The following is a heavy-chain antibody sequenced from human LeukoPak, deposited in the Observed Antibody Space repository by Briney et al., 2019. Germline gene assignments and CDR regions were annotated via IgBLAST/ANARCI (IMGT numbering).Heavy chain of an antibody. CDR3: ARDFSSWYERPHTGFDY. Sequence: ASVMVSCKASGGTFSSYAISWVRQAPGQGLEWMGGIIPIFGTANYAQKFQGRVTITADESTSTAYMELSSLRSEDTAVYYCARDFSSWYERPHTGFDYWGQGTLVTVSS. CDR2: IIPIFGTA. J-gene: IGHJ4*02. V-gene: IGHV1-69*13. D-gene: IGHD6-13*01. CDR1: GGTFSSYA.